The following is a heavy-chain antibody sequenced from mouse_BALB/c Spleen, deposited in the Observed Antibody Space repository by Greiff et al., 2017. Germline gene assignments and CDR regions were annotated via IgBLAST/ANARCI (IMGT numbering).Heavy chain of an antibody. CDR3: ARQDYGSDYYAMDY. CDR2: ISSGGSYT. V-gene: IGHV5-6*01. Sequence: EVHLVESGGDLVKPGGSLKLSCAASGFTFSSYGMSWVRQTPDKRLEWVATISSGGSYTYYPDSVKGRFTISRDNAKNTLYLQMSSLKSEDTAMYYCARQDYGSDYYAMDYWGQGTSVTVSS. CDR1: GFTFSSYG. J-gene: IGHJ4*01. D-gene: IGHD1-1*01.